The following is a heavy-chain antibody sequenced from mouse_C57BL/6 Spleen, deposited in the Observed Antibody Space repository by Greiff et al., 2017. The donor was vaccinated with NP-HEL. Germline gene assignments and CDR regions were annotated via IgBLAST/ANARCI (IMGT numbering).Heavy chain of an antibody. CDR3: ARWLSGYAMDY. CDR2: ISDGGSYT. D-gene: IGHD2-2*01. CDR1: GFTFSSYA. J-gene: IGHJ4*01. V-gene: IGHV5-4*01. Sequence: EVQVVESGGGLVKPGGSLKLSCAASGFTFSSYAMSWVRQTPEKRLEWVATISDGGSYTYYPDNVKGRFTISRDNAKNNLYLQMSYLKSEDTAMYYCARWLSGYAMDYWGQGTSVTVSS.